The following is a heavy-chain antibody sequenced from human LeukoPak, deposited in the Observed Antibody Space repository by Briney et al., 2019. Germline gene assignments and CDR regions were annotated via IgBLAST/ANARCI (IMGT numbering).Heavy chain of an antibody. J-gene: IGHJ4*02. V-gene: IGHV3-48*04. CDR1: GFTFNNYG. CDR2: ISSSGRNI. Sequence: GVTVTLSCSASGFTFNNYGMLWLPQAPGMGLVGVSYISSSGRNIYYADSVKVRFTIYRANAKNSLYLQMHSLSATDTADYYWARAAHPDYWGQGTLVTVSS. CDR3: ARAAHPDY.